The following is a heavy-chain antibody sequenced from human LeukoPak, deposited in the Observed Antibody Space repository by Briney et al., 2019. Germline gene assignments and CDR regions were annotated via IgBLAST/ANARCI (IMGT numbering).Heavy chain of an antibody. CDR3: ARCLSELDYGDYAYYYHMDV. CDR1: GDSLTSGSRY. J-gene: IGHJ6*04. Sequence: SQTLSLTCTVSGDSLTSGSRYWSWIRQPAGKGLEWIGHFYSSTRTTYNPSLESRVTISGDTAKNQFSLKLDSVTAADTAVYFCARCLSELDYGDYAYYYHMDVWGKGTTVTVSS. V-gene: IGHV4-61*09. CDR2: FYSSTRT. D-gene: IGHD4-17*01.